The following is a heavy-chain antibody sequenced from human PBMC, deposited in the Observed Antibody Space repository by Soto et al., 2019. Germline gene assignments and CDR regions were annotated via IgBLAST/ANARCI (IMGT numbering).Heavy chain of an antibody. Sequence: GGSLRFSCVASGFTFEMYYLHWVRQSPGKGPLWVARINDEGNNATYADSVKGRFTISRDNAKNTLYLQMDGLRVEDTGLYYCTRGPRVSSIGTGAYWGQGSLVTVS. J-gene: IGHJ4*02. V-gene: IGHV3-74*01. D-gene: IGHD1-26*01. CDR1: GFTFEMYY. CDR3: TRGPRVSSIGTGAY. CDR2: INDEGNNA.